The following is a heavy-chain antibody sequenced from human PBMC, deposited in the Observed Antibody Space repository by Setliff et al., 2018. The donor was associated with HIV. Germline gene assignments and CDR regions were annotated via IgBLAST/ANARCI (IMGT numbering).Heavy chain of an antibody. CDR1: GYTFIDHF. V-gene: IGHV1-2*02. J-gene: IGHJ4*02. Sequence: ASVKVSCKASGYTFIDHFIHWVRQAPGQGLEWMAYINPNSGDSKTAQKFQGRVTVTRDTSIATAYMELSSLTSGDTAVYHCVRDYFPHSRRNFGSGDYFHFWGQGSRVTV. CDR3: VRDYFPHSRRNFGSGDYFHF. CDR2: INPNSGDS. D-gene: IGHD3-10*01.